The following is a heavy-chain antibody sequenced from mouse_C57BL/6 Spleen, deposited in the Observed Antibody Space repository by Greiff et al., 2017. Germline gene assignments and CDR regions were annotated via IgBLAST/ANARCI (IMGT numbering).Heavy chain of an antibody. J-gene: IGHJ2*01. Sequence: EVKLMESGPGLVKPSQSLSLTCSVTGYSITSCYYWNWIRQFPGNKLEWMGYISYDGSNNYNPSLKNRIAITRDTSKNQFFLTLNSVTTEDTATYYCARGLDSSGYGYFDYWGQGTTLTVSS. D-gene: IGHD3-2*02. CDR3: ARGLDSSGYGYFDY. CDR2: ISYDGSN. V-gene: IGHV3-6*01. CDR1: GYSITSCYY.